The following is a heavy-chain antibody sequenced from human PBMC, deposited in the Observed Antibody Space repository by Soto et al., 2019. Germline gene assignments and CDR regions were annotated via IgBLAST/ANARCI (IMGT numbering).Heavy chain of an antibody. D-gene: IGHD2-8*01. CDR3: AKNGQPPYYYYGLDV. V-gene: IGHV1-18*01. CDR2: ISGYNGDA. J-gene: IGHJ6*02. Sequence: QGQLVQSGAEVKMPGASVKVSCEASGYTFTRYGISWVRQAPGLGLEWMGWISGYNGDANYAQRFQGRVSMTIDTSTTTAYMELRTLTPDDTAVYYCAKNGQPPYYYYGLDVWGQGTTVTVSS. CDR1: GYTFTRYG.